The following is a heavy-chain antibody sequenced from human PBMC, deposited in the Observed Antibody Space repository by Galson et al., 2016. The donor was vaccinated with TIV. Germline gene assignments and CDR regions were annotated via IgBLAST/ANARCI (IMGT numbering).Heavy chain of an antibody. J-gene: IGHJ3*02. CDR3: AKIGYCYTTTDCYTYDAFHI. V-gene: IGHV5-51*01. CDR1: GYNFRAFW. D-gene: IGHD2-15*01. Sequence: QSGAEVKKPGESLKISCKASGYNFRAFWIGWVRQMPGKGLEWMGVIFPDDSDTRYSPSFQGQVTIPADKSTRTAYLQWSSLKASDTAIYYCAKIGYCYTTTDCYTYDAFHIWGQGTTVTVSS. CDR2: IFPDDSDT.